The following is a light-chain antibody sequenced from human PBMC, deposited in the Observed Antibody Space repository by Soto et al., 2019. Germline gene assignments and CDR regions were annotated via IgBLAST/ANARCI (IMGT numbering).Light chain of an antibody. CDR3: QQSGVSPLT. CDR1: ESLITKA. V-gene: IGKV3-20*01. CDR2: GAF. J-gene: IGKJ3*01. Sequence: EIVLTQSPGTLSLSPGETATVSCRATESLITKALAWYQQKPGQAPRLLIYGAFTRDAALPDRFNGSGSGTDFALTISRLELEDSAVYYCQQSGVSPLTFGPGTKVEIK.